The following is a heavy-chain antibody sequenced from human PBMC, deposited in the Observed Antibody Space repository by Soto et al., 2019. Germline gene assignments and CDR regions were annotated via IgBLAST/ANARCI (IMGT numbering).Heavy chain of an antibody. D-gene: IGHD1-1*01. CDR3: SRHDWARFNCINV. Sequence: PSENLSLTCSVSGSSIITSYYWGWIRQSPEKGLEWIGSAYYSGSTYYNPSLKSRVTRFVDTSKSQFSLMLGSVTAADTAVYFCSRHDWARFNCINVCDPGTTGTGCS. V-gene: IGHV4-39*01. CDR1: GSSIITSYY. CDR2: AYYSGST. J-gene: IGHJ6*02.